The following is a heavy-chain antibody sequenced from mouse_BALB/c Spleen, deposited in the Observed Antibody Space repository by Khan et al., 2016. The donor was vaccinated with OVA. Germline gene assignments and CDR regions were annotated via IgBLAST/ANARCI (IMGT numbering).Heavy chain of an antibody. J-gene: IGHJ3*01. CDR2: ISSDGDYT. Sequence: EVELVESGGGLVKPGGSLKLSCAASGFTFSTYAMSWVRQTPEKRLEWVATISSDGDYTYYPDNVTGRFTISRDTAKNTLYLQMSRPRSEDTAMYYCARSPYGNFAYWGQGTLVTVSA. CDR1: GFTFSTYA. CDR3: ARSPYGNFAY. D-gene: IGHD2-1*01. V-gene: IGHV5-9-3*01.